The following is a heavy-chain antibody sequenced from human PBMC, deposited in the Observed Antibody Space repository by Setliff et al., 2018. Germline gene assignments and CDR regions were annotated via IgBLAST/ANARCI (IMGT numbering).Heavy chain of an antibody. Sequence: SVKVSCKASGGTFRSYGISWVRQAPGQGLEWMGGTIPSFGSTNYAQKFQDRVTIITDESTSTAYMELSSLRTEDTAVYYCARDKGYDSSGYYFYYYYYMDVWGKGTTVTVSS. CDR2: TIPSFGST. CDR1: GGTFRSYG. D-gene: IGHD3-22*01. CDR3: ARDKGYDSSGYYFYYYYYMDV. J-gene: IGHJ6*03. V-gene: IGHV1-69*05.